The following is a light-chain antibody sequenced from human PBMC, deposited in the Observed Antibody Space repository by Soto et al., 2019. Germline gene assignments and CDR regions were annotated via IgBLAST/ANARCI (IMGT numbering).Light chain of an antibody. CDR3: SSYTTSTPYV. Sequence: QSVLTQPASVSGSPGQSITISCTGTSSDVGAYNFVSWYQHHPGRAPKLIIYEVTIRPSGVSNRFSGSKSGNTASLTISGFQAEDEADYYRSSYTTSTPYVFGSGPKLTVL. V-gene: IGLV2-14*01. J-gene: IGLJ1*01. CDR2: EVT. CDR1: SSDVGAYNF.